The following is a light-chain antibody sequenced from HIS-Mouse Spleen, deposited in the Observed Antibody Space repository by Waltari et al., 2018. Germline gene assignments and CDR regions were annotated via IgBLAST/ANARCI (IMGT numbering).Light chain of an antibody. CDR3: SSYTSSSTPYV. CDR2: EVS. V-gene: IGLV2-14*01. CDR1: SMDVGGYNY. Sequence: QSALTQPASVSGSPGQSITISCTGTSMDVGGYNYVSWYQQHPGKAPKLMIYEVSNRPSGVSNRFSGSKSGNTASLTISGLQAEDEADYYCSSYTSSSTPYVFGTGTKVTVL. J-gene: IGLJ1*01.